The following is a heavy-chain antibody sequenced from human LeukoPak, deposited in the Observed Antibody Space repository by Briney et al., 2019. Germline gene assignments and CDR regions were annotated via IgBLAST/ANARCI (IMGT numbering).Heavy chain of an antibody. CDR1: GGSISSITYY. CDR3: ARFVVAVRDWDY. D-gene: IGHD2-21*01. Sequence: PSETLSLTCTVFGGSISSITYYWGWIRQPPGKGLEWIGSIYYSGSTYYNPSLKSRVTISVDTSKNQFSLKLSSVTAADTAVYYCARFVVAVRDWDYWGQGTLVTVSS. V-gene: IGHV4-39*01. CDR2: IYYSGST. J-gene: IGHJ4*02.